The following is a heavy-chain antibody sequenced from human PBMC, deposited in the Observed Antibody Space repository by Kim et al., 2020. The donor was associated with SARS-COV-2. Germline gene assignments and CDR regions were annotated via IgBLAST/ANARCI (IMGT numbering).Heavy chain of an antibody. CDR1: GFTLRSYN. V-gene: IGHV3-48*02. J-gene: IGHJ2*01. D-gene: IGHD3-16*01. CDR3: ARDYLGVPVYWYPEL. CDR2: IASSSDTK. Sequence: GGSLRLSCEASGFTLRSYNVNWVRQAPGKGLEWVAYIASSSDTKYYADSVKGRFTISRDNAKNSVSLQMNSLRDEDTAVYYCARDYLGVPVYWYPELWGRGTLVTVSS.